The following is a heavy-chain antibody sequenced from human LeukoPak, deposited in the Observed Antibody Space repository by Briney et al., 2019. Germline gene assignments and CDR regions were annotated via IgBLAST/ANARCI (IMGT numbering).Heavy chain of an antibody. J-gene: IGHJ4*02. CDR3: AKGGGIAAPGGDFDY. Sequence: GGSLRLSCAASGFTFSIYAMSWVRQAPGKGPEWVSGIGGSGSTTYSSGSVRGRFTISRDNSKNTLSLQMNSLRAEDTAVYYCAKGGGIAAPGGDFDYWGQGTLVTVSS. CDR2: IGGSGSTT. D-gene: IGHD6-13*01. V-gene: IGHV3-23*01. CDR1: GFTFSIYA.